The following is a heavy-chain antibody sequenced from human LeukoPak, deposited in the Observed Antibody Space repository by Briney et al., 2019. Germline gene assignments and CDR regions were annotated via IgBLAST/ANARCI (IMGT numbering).Heavy chain of an antibody. V-gene: IGHV4-30-4*01. Sequence: PSQTLSLTCTVCGGFMSSGDYYWSWIRQPPGKGLEWIGYIYYSGSTYYNPSLKSRVTISVDTSKNQFSLKLSSVTAADTAVYYCARVGTTFDYWGQGTLVTVSS. J-gene: IGHJ4*02. CDR1: GGFMSSGDYY. CDR3: ARVGTTFDY. CDR2: IYYSGST. D-gene: IGHD4-11*01.